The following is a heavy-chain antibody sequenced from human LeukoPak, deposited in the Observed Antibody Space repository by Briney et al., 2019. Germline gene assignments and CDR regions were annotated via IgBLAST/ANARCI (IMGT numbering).Heavy chain of an antibody. D-gene: IGHD2-2*01. CDR3: ASSSTSWFDY. CDR1: GGSIGSGDYY. V-gene: IGHV4-30-4*01. Sequence: SETLSLTCTISGGSIGSGDYYWSWIRQPPGKGLEWIGYIYYSGSTYYNPSLKSRVTISVDTSKNQFSLKLSSVTAADTAVYYCASSSTSWFDYWGQGTLVTVSS. J-gene: IGHJ4*02. CDR2: IYYSGST.